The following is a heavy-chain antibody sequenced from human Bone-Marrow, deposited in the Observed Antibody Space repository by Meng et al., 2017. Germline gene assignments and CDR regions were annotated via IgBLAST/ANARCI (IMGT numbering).Heavy chain of an antibody. CDR3: AKDDSGIAVAGKVGY. J-gene: IGHJ4*02. CDR2: ISGSGGST. CDR1: GFTFSSYA. V-gene: IGHV3-23*01. Sequence: GESLKISCAASGFTFSSYAMSWVRQAPGKGLEWVSAISGSGGSTYYADSVKGRFTISRDNSKNTLYLQMNSLRAEDTAVYYCAKDDSGIAVAGKVGYWGQGTLVTVSS. D-gene: IGHD6-19*01.